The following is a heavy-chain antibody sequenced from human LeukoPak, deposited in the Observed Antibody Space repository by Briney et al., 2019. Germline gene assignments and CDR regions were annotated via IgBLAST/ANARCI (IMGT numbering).Heavy chain of an antibody. D-gene: IGHD1-20*01. CDR3: AREGITGTSIYYYYYYYGMDV. J-gene: IGHJ6*02. V-gene: IGHV1-8*01. CDR1: GYTFTSYD. CDR2: MNPNSGNT. Sequence: ASVKVSCKASGYTFTSYDINWVRQATGQGLEWMGWMNPNSGNTGYAQKFQGRVTMTRNTSISTAYMELSSLRSEDTAVYYCAREGITGTSIYYYYYYYGMDVWGQGTTVTVSS.